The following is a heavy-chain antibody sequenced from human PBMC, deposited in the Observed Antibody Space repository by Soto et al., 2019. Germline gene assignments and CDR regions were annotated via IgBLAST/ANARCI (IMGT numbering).Heavy chain of an antibody. V-gene: IGHV3-66*01. CDR1: GFTVSSNY. J-gene: IGHJ6*04. D-gene: IGHD3-9*01. CDR2: IYSGGST. Sequence: GGSLRLSCAASGFTVSSNYMSWVRQAPGKGLEWVSVIYSGGSTYYADSVKGRFTISRDNSKNTLFLQMNSLRAEDTAVYYCARVSLTGYRHGMDVWGKGTTVTVSS. CDR3: ARVSLTGYRHGMDV.